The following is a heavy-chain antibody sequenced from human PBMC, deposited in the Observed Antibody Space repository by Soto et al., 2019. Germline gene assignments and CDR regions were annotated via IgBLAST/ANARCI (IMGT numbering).Heavy chain of an antibody. J-gene: IGHJ5*02. CDR1: GFTVSSNY. V-gene: IGHV3-66*01. Sequence: PGGSLRLSCAASGFTVSSNYMSWVRQAPGKGLEWVSVIYSGGSTYYADSVKGRFTIPRDNSKNTLYLQMNSLRAEDTAVYYCAKDTVPVATPWFDPWGQGTLVTVSS. CDR2: IYSGGST. D-gene: IGHD2-2*01. CDR3: AKDTVPVATPWFDP.